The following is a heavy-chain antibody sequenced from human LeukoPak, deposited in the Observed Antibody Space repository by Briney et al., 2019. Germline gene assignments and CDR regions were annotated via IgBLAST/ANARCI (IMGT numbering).Heavy chain of an antibody. CDR1: GGSISSYY. Sequence: PSETLSLTCTVSGGSISSYYWGWIRQPPGKGLEWIGSIYYSGSTYYNPSLKSRVTISVDKSKNQFSLKLSSVTAADTAVYYCELQQPSSSCSPTWFHPWGKGTLVTV. CDR2: IYYSGST. V-gene: IGHV4-39*01. J-gene: IGHJ5*02. D-gene: IGHD6-13*01. CDR3: ELQQPSSSCSPTWFHP.